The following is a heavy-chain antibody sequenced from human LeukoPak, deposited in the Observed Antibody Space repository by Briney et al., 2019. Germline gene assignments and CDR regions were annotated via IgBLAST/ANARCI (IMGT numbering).Heavy chain of an antibody. Sequence: GGSLRLSSAASGFTFSSYSMNWVRQAPGKGLEWVSYISSSSSTIYYADSVKGRFTISRDNAKNSLYLQMNSLRDEDTAVYYCARDLGDFSTHAFDYWGQGTLVTVSS. CDR1: GFTFSSYS. D-gene: IGHD2/OR15-2a*01. CDR2: ISSSSSTI. CDR3: ARDLGDFSTHAFDY. J-gene: IGHJ4*02. V-gene: IGHV3-48*02.